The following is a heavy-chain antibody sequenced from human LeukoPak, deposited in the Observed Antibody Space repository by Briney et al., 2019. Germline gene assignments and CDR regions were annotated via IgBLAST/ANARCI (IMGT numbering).Heavy chain of an antibody. Sequence: PGGSLRLSCAASGXTFSSNWMHWVRQAPGKGLVWVSRINSDGSSTIYADSVKGRFTISRDNAKNTLYLQMNILRAEDTAVYYCARAYSGNYYNWFDPWGQGTLVTVSS. J-gene: IGHJ5*02. CDR3: ARAYSGNYYNWFDP. V-gene: IGHV3-74*01. CDR2: INSDGSST. D-gene: IGHD1-26*01. CDR1: GXTFSSNW.